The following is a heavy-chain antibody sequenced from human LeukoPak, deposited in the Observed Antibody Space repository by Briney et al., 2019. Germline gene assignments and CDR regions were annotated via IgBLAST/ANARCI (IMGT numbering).Heavy chain of an antibody. CDR1: GGSISSSSYC. CDR3: ARKTAFYYYYYMDV. CDR2: IYYSGST. D-gene: IGHD3-16*01. Sequence: SETLSLTCTVSGGSISSSSYCWGWIRQPPGKGLEWIGYIYYSGSTNYNPSLKSRVTISVDTSKNQFSLKLSSVTAADTAVYYCARKTAFYYYYYMDVWGKGTTVTVSS. J-gene: IGHJ6*03. V-gene: IGHV4-61*05.